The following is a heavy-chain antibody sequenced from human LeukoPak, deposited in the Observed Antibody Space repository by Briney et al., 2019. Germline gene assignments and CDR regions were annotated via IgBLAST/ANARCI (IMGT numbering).Heavy chain of an antibody. CDR3: ARESTTGTTVGYYGMDV. V-gene: IGHV4-38-2*02. CDR1: GYSISSGYY. J-gene: IGHJ6*04. D-gene: IGHD1-1*01. Sequence: SETLSLTCAVSGYSISSGYYWGWIRQPPGKGLEWIGSIYHSGSTYYNPSLKRRVTISVDTSKSQFSLKLSSVTAADTAVYYCARESTTGTTVGYYGMDVWGKGTTVTVSS. CDR2: IYHSGST.